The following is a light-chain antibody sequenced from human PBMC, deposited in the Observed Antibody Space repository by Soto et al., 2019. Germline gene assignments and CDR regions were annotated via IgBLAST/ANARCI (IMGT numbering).Light chain of an antibody. CDR1: SSDVGGFNY. J-gene: IGLJ1*01. CDR3: NSYTSSSTYV. V-gene: IGLV2-14*03. Sequence: QSVLTQPASVSGSPGQSITISCTGTSSDVGGFNYVSWYQQHPGKAPKLMIYDVTIRPSGVAYRFSGSKSGNTASLTISGLQAEDEADYYYNSYTSSSTYVFGTGTKVTVL. CDR2: DVT.